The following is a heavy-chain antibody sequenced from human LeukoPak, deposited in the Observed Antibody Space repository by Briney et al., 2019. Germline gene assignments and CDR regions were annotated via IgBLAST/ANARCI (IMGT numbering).Heavy chain of an antibody. D-gene: IGHD2-2*02. J-gene: IGHJ5*02. V-gene: IGHV1-69*05. CDR2: IIPIFGTA. Sequence: SVKVSCKASGGTFSSYVISWVRQAPGQGLEWMGGIIPIFGTANYAQKFQGRVTITTDESTSTAYMELSSLRSEDTAVYYCARDLPRYCSSTSCYSWFDPWGQGTLVTVSS. CDR1: GGTFSSYV. CDR3: ARDLPRYCSSTSCYSWFDP.